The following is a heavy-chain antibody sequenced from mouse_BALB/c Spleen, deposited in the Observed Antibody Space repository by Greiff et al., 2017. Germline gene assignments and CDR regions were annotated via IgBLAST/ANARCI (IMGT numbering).Heavy chain of an antibody. Sequence: EVQLVESGPGLVKPSQSLSLTCTVTGYSITSDYAWNWIRQFPGNKLEWMGYISYSGSTSYNPSLKSRISITRDTSKNQFFLQLNSVTTEDTATYYCASSAYYGPWFAYWGQGTLVTVSA. D-gene: IGHD2-10*01. CDR2: ISYSGST. CDR3: ASSAYYGPWFAY. J-gene: IGHJ3*01. CDR1: GYSITSDYA. V-gene: IGHV3-2*02.